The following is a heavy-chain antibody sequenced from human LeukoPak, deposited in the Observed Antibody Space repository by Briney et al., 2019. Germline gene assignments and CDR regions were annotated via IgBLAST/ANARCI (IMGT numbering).Heavy chain of an antibody. CDR3: ARAQRNYGSRAFDY. J-gene: IGHJ4*02. CDR2: IYYSGST. Sequence: SETLSLTCTVSGGSISSGDYYWSWIRQHPGKGLEWIGYIYYSGSTYYNPSLKSRVTISVDTSKNQFSLKLSSVTAADTAVYYCARAQRNYGSRAFDYWGQGTLVTVSS. V-gene: IGHV4-31*03. CDR1: GGSISSGDYY. D-gene: IGHD1-7*01.